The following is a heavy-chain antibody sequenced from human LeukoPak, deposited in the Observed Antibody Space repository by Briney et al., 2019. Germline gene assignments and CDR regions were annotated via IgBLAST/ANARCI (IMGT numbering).Heavy chain of an antibody. V-gene: IGHV4-30-4*02. Sequence: SETLSLTCTVSGGSISSGDYYWSWIRQPPGKGLEWIGYIYYSGSTYYNPSLKGRVTISVDTSKNQFSLKLSSVTAADTAVYYCARVPLRLGELSAFDAFDIWGQGTMVTVSS. J-gene: IGHJ3*02. D-gene: IGHD3-16*02. CDR3: ARVPLRLGELSAFDAFDI. CDR1: GGSISSGDYY. CDR2: IYYSGST.